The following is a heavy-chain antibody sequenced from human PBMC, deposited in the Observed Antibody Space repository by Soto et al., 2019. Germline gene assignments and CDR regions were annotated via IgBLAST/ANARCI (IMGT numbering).Heavy chain of an antibody. Sequence: GGSLRLSCAASGFTFSSHGMHWVRQAPGKGLEWVAVISYDGSNKYYADSVKGRFTISRDNSKNTLYLQMNSLRAEDTAVYYCAKDGVSITGTTGIDYWGQGTLVTVSS. J-gene: IGHJ4*02. CDR1: GFTFSSHG. CDR3: AKDGVSITGTTGIDY. D-gene: IGHD1-7*01. CDR2: ISYDGSNK. V-gene: IGHV3-30*18.